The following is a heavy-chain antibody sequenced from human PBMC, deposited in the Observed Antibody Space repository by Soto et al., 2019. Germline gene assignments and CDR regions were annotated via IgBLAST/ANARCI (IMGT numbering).Heavy chain of an antibody. J-gene: IGHJ6*02. CDR2: IIPIFGTA. V-gene: IGHV1-69*13. CDR1: GGTFSSYA. D-gene: IGHD2-2*01. CDR3: ARAKGGTYCSSTSCYPRYYYYGMDV. Sequence: RASVKVSCKASGGTFSSYAISWVRQAPGQGLEWMGGIIPIFGTANYAQKFQGRVTITADESTSTAYMELSSLRSEDTAVYYCARAKGGTYCSSTSCYPRYYYYGMDVWGQGTTVTV.